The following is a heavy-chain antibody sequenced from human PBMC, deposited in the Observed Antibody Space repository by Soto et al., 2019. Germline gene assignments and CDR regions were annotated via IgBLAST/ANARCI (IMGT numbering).Heavy chain of an antibody. J-gene: IGHJ6*03. CDR1: RYTLTELS. CDR2: FDPEDGET. Sequence: ASVKVSCKVSRYTLTELSMHWVRQAPGKGLEWMGGFDPEDGETIYAQKFQGRVTMTEDTSTDTAYMELSSLRSEDTAVYYCATVYYYGSGRKLYYYYYMDVWGKGTTVTVSS. D-gene: IGHD3-10*01. CDR3: ATVYYYGSGRKLYYYYYMDV. V-gene: IGHV1-24*01.